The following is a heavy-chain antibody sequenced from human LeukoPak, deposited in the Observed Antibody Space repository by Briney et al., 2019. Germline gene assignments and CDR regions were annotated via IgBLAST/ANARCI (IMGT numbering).Heavy chain of an antibody. CDR1: GGSISSYY. CDR2: IYYSGST. D-gene: IGHD3-3*01. V-gene: IGHV4-59*01. CDR3: ARGDPFSYYDFWSGYYPPINWFDP. Sequence: SETLSLTCTVSGGSISSYYWTWLRQPPGKGLEWIGYIYYSGSTNYNPSLKSRVTISVDTSKNQFSLKLSSVTAADTAVYYCARGDPFSYYDFWSGYYPPINWFDPWGQGTLVTVSS. J-gene: IGHJ5*02.